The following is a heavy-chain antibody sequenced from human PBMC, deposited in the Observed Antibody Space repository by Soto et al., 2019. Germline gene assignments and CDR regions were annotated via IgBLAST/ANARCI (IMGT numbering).Heavy chain of an antibody. D-gene: IGHD3-22*01. V-gene: IGHV1-69*12. CDR3: VRGPDYEGYFDY. J-gene: IGHJ4*02. Sequence: QVRLVQSGAEVKKTESSVKVSCEASGTTFSNFAIGWVRQAPGQGIEWMGGIILPFGTPNYAQKFQGRVTISADESMTTVYREQRGLRSGDTAVYYCVRGPDYEGYFDYWGQGTLVTVSS. CDR2: IILPFGTP. CDR1: GTTFSNFA.